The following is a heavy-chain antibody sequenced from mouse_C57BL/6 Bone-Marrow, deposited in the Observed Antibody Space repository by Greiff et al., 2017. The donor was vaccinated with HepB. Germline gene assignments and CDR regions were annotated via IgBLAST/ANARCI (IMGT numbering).Heavy chain of an antibody. D-gene: IGHD2-4*01. CDR3: ARGYDCDPWYYAMDY. CDR1: GYTFTSYW. J-gene: IGHJ4*01. CDR2: IYPGSGST. Sequence: QVQLQQPGAELVKPGASVKMSCKASGYTFTSYWITWVKQRPGQGLEWIGDIYPGSGSTNYNEKFKSKATLTVDTSSSTAYMQLSSLTSEDSAVYYCARGYDCDPWYYAMDYWGQGTSVTVSS. V-gene: IGHV1-55*01.